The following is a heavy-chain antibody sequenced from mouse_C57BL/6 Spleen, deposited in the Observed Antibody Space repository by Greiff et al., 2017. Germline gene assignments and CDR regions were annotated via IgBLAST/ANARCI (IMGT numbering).Heavy chain of an antibody. CDR1: GYAFSSYW. CDR2: IYPGDGDT. V-gene: IGHV1-80*01. CDR3: AISGGSSYPMDD. Sequence: VQLQQSGAELVKPGASVKISCKASGYAFSSYWMNWVKQRPGKGLEWIGQIYPGDGDTNYNGKVKGKATLTADKASSTAYMQLSSLTSEDSAVYFCAISGGSSYPMDDWGQGTSVTVSS. J-gene: IGHJ4*01. D-gene: IGHD1-1*01.